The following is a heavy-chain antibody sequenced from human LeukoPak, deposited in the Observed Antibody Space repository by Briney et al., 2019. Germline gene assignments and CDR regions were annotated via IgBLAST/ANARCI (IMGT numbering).Heavy chain of an antibody. CDR1: GFTFSSYE. V-gene: IGHV3-48*03. CDR3: ARGVNYYDSSGYYFSY. J-gene: IGHJ4*02. D-gene: IGHD3-22*01. CDR2: ISSSGSSI. Sequence: PGVSLRLSCAASGFTFSSYEMNWVRQAAGNGLEWVSYISSSGSSIYYADSVKGRFTISRDNAKNSLYLQMNSLRAEDTAVYYCARGVNYYDSSGYYFSYWGQGTLVAVSS.